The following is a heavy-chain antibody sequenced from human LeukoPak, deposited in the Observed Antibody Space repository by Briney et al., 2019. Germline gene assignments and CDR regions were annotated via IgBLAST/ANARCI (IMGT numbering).Heavy chain of an antibody. CDR1: GYTFTSYA. V-gene: IGHV1-3*01. J-gene: IGHJ4*02. CDR2: INAGNGNT. CDR3: ARGGLWFGSLGPYFDY. D-gene: IGHD3-10*01. Sequence: ASVKVSCKASGYTFTSYAMHWVRQAPGQRLEWMGWINAGNGNTKYSQKFQGRVTITRDTSASTAYMELSSLRSEDTAVYYCARGGLWFGSLGPYFDYWGQGTLVTVSS.